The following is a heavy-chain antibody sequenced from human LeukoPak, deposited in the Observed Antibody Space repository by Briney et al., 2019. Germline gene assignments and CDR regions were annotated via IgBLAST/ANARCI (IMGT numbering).Heavy chain of an antibody. CDR3: ARLKPNYLGTFDS. V-gene: IGHV4-30-4*01. CDR1: GGSISSGDYY. Sequence: SQTLSLTCTVSGGSISSGDYYWSWIRQPPGKGLEWIGNIYSSGNTYFNPPLRSRVATSVDTSKNQFSLSLTSVTAADTAMFYCARLKPNYLGTFDSWGQGALVTVSS. J-gene: IGHJ4*02. D-gene: IGHD7-27*01. CDR2: IYSSGNT.